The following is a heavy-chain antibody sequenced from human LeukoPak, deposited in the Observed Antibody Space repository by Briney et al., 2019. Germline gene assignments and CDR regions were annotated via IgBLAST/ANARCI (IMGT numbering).Heavy chain of an antibody. CDR3: AKARMIYYYFDY. J-gene: IGHJ4*02. Sequence: GGSLRLSCAASGFTFSSYEMNWVRQAPGKGLEWVSYISSSGSTIYYADSVKGRFTISRDNAKNSLYLQMNSLRAEDTALYYCAKARMIYYYFDYWGQGTLVTVSS. CDR1: GFTFSSYE. V-gene: IGHV3-48*03. CDR2: ISSSGSTI. D-gene: IGHD3/OR15-3a*01.